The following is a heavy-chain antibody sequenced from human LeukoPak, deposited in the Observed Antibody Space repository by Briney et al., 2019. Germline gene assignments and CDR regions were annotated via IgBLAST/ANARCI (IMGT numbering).Heavy chain of an antibody. CDR1: GGSISSSSYY. Sequence: SETLSLTCTVSGGSISSSSYYWGWIRQPPGKGLEWIGNIYYSGSTYYNPSLKSRVTISVDTSKNQFSLKLSSVTAADTAVYYCARHSRTKPRFFDYWGQGTLVTVSS. V-gene: IGHV4-39*01. J-gene: IGHJ4*02. D-gene: IGHD1-14*01. CDR3: ARHSRTKPRFFDY. CDR2: IYYSGST.